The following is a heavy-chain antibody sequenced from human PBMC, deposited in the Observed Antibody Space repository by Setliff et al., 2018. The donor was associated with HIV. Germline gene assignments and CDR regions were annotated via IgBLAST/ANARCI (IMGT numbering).Heavy chain of an antibody. Sequence: LSLTCAVYGGSFSGYYWSWIRQPPGKGLEWIGEINHSGSTNYNPSLKSRVTLSVDTSKNQFSLNLSSVTAADTALYYCARGQENGDLRYWGQGTLVTVSS. J-gene: IGHJ4*02. D-gene: IGHD3-10*01. CDR3: ARGQENGDLRY. CDR2: INHSGST. CDR1: GGSFSGYY. V-gene: IGHV4-34*01.